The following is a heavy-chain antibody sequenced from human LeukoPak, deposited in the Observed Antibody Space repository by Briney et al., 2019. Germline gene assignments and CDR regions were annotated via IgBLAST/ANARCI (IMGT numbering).Heavy chain of an antibody. CDR2: ISGSGGST. CDR3: AKDGMVYYDILTGYPRVDY. V-gene: IGHV3-23*01. D-gene: IGHD3-9*01. Sequence: GGSLRLSCAASGFTFSSYGMRWVRQAPGKGLEWVSAISGSGGSTYYADSVKGRFTISRDNSKNTLYLQMHSLRAEDTAVYYCAKDGMVYYDILTGYPRVDYWGQGTLVTVSS. CDR1: GFTFSSYG. J-gene: IGHJ4*02.